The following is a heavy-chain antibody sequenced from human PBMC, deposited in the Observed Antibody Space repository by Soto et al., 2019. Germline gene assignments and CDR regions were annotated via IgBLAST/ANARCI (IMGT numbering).Heavy chain of an antibody. V-gene: IGHV4-4*07. CDR3: ARDGNLPEYGMDV. CDR1: GGSISSYY. J-gene: IGHJ6*02. CDR2: IYTSGST. D-gene: IGHD1-1*01. Sequence: QVQLQESGPGLVKPSETLSLTCTVSGGSISSYYWSWIRQPAGKGLEWLGRIYTSGSTNDNPSLKSRVTMSVDTSKHQFSLKLSSVTAADTAVYYCARDGNLPEYGMDVWGQGTTVTVSS.